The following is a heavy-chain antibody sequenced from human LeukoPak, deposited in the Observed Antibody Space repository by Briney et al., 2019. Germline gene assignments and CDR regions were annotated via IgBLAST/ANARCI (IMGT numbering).Heavy chain of an antibody. CDR2: IKQDGSEK. J-gene: IGHJ4*02. CDR1: GFTFSSYW. Sequence: PGGSLRLSCAASGFTFSSYWMSWVRQAPGKGLEWVANIKQDGSEKYYVDSVKGRFTISRDNAKNSLYLQMNSLRAEDTAVYYCAAATLAAIFDYWGQGTLVTVSS. V-gene: IGHV3-7*01. CDR3: AAATLAAIFDY. D-gene: IGHD6-25*01.